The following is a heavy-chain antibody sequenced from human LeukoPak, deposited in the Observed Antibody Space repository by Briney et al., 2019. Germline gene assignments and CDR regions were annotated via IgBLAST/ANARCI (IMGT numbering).Heavy chain of an antibody. V-gene: IGHV4-38-2*01. CDR1: GYSISSGYY. CDR2: IYHSGST. CDR3: ARHAANWVYFDY. J-gene: IGHJ4*02. Sequence: SETLSLTCAVSGYSISSGYYWGWIRQPPGKGLEWIGSIYHSGSTYYNPSLKSRVTISVDTSKNQFSPKLSSVTAADTAVYYCARHAANWVYFDYWGQGTLVTVSS. D-gene: IGHD7-27*01.